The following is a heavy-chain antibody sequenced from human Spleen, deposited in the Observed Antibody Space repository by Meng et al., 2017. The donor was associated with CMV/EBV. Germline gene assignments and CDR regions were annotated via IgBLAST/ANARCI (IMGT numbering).Heavy chain of an antibody. CDR2: ISSSSSYI. V-gene: IGHV3-21*01. CDR1: GFTFSSYS. CDR3: ARVSGSGSYYALDI. J-gene: IGHJ3*02. D-gene: IGHD3-10*01. Sequence: GGSLRLSCAASGFTFSSYSMNWVRQAPGKGLEWVSSISSSSSYIYYADSVKGRFNISRDNAKNSLYLQMNSLRAEDTAVYYCARVSGSGSYYALDIWGQGTMVTVSS.